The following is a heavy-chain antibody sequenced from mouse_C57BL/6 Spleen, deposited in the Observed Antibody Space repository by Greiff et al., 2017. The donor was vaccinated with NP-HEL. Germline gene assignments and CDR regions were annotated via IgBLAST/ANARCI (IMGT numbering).Heavy chain of an antibody. V-gene: IGHV1-69*01. D-gene: IGHD1-1*01. CDR3: ARHYYGSSPYFDY. J-gene: IGHJ2*01. Sequence: QVQLKEPGAELVMPGASVKLSCKASGYTFTSYWMHWVKQRPGQGLEWIGEIDPSDSYTNYNQKFKGKSTLTVDKSSSTAYMQLSSLTSEDSAVYYCARHYYGSSPYFDYWGKGTTLTVSS. CDR1: GYTFTSYW. CDR2: IDPSDSYT.